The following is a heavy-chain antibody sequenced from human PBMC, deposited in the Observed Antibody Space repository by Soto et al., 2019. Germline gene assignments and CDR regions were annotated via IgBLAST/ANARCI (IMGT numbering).Heavy chain of an antibody. J-gene: IGHJ3*02. CDR1: GFTFSSYA. CDR2: ISSNGGST. CDR3: ARAVVVVAATLNDAFDI. D-gene: IGHD2-15*01. Sequence: GGSLRLSCAASGFTFSSYAMHWVRQAPGKGLEYVSAISSNGGSTYYANSVKGRFTISRDNSKNTLYLQMGSLRAEDMAVYYCARAVVVVAATLNDAFDIWGQGTMVTVSS. V-gene: IGHV3-64*01.